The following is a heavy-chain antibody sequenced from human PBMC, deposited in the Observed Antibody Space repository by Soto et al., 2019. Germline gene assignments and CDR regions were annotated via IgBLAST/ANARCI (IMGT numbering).Heavy chain of an antibody. CDR2: IIPIFGTA. CDR1: GGTFSSYA. CDR3: ARDDGVGATTDWFDP. D-gene: IGHD1-26*01. Sequence: QVQLVQSGAEVKKPGSSVKVSCKAAGGTFSSYAISWVRQAPGQGLEWLGGIIPIFGTANYAQKLQGRVTMTADESTSTAYMELSSLRSEDTAVYYWARDDGVGATTDWFDPWGQGTLVTVSS. J-gene: IGHJ5*02. V-gene: IGHV1-69*01.